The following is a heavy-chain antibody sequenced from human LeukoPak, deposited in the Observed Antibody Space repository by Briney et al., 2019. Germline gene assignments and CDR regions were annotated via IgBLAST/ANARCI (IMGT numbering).Heavy chain of an antibody. J-gene: IGHJ5*02. CDR1: GASLSGYH. CDR3: ARGRRVYGSGRRNWFDP. D-gene: IGHD3-10*01. V-gene: IGHV4-34*01. Sequence: PSETLSLTCAVYGASLSGYHCGWIRQPPGKGLEWIGEINHSGSTNYNPSLKSRVTMSVDTSKHQFSLNLSSVTAADTAVYYCARGRRVYGSGRRNWFDPWGQGTLVTVSS. CDR2: INHSGST.